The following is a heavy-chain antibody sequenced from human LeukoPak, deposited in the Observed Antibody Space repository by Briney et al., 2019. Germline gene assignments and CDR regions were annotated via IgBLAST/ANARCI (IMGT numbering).Heavy chain of an antibody. CDR3: TRTIGYRPVAGLKEKWFDP. V-gene: IGHV1-46*01. D-gene: IGHD6-19*01. CDR2: INPLRGIT. J-gene: IGHJ5*02. Sequence: GASVKVSCKASGYTFTDYYVHWVRQAPGLGLEWMGIINPLRGITIYAQKFQGRVTMTSDTSTNTDYMELSSLISEDTAVYYCTRTIGYRPVAGLKEKWFDPWGQGTLVTVSS. CDR1: GYTFTDYY.